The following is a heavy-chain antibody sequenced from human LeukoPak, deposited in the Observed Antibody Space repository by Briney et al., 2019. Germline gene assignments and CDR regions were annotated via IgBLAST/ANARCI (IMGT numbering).Heavy chain of an antibody. CDR3: ARGRMGAAAEI. V-gene: IGHV3-23*01. CDR1: GFTFSSHA. J-gene: IGHJ4*02. D-gene: IGHD6-13*01. Sequence: PGGSLRLSCAASGFTFSSHAMSWVRQAPGRGLEWVSGISSSGDATYYADSVRGRFTISRDNSRNTLYLQMNSLRADDTAVYYCARGRMGAAAEIWGQGTLVTVSS. CDR2: ISSSGDAT.